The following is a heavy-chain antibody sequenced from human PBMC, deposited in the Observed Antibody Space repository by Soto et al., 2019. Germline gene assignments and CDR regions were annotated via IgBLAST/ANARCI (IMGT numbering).Heavy chain of an antibody. CDR1: GYTFTSYA. CDR2: INAGNGNT. Sequence: GASVKVSCKASGYTFTSYAMHWVRQAPGQRLEWMGWINAGNGNTKYSQKFQGRVTITRDTSASTAYMELSSLRSEDTAVYYCARGDAYHGIAGADYEYGFDVWGQGTMVTVSS. J-gene: IGHJ3*01. CDR3: ARGDAYHGIAGADYEYGFDV. V-gene: IGHV1-3*01. D-gene: IGHD3-16*01.